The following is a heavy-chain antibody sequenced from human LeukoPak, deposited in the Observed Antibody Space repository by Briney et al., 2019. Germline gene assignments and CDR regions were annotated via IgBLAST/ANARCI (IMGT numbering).Heavy chain of an antibody. CDR1: GGSISSSSYY. CDR2: IYYSGST. D-gene: IGHD6-19*01. CDR3: ARLSVAVAGSRPFDY. V-gene: IGHV4-39*01. Sequence: PSETLSLTCTVSGGSISSSSYYWGWIRQPPGKGLEWIGSIYYSGSTYYNPSLKSRVTISVDTSKNQFSLKLSSVTAADTAVNYCARLSVAVAGSRPFDYWGQGTLVTVSS. J-gene: IGHJ4*02.